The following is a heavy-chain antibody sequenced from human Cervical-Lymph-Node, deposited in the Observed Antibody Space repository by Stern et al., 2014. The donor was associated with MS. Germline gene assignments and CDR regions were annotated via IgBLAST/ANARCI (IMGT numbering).Heavy chain of an antibody. J-gene: IGHJ3*02. Sequence: VQLVQSGAEVRKPGSSVRVSCTTSGGTFSSYTISWGRQVPGQGLEWMGMIIPMYDIANYAQKFQGRVTMTADKSTSTAYMELSSLRSEDTAVYYCARVPLVVLVPTRGDAFDIWGQGTMVTVSS. V-gene: IGHV1-69*04. CDR1: GGTFSSYT. D-gene: IGHD2-21*01. CDR2: IIPMYDIA. CDR3: ARVPLVVLVPTRGDAFDI.